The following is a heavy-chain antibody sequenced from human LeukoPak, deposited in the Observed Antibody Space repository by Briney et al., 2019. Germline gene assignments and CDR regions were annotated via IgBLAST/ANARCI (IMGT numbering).Heavy chain of an antibody. CDR3: ARDFGTTGWHTFDY. CDR2: TYYRSKWYN. V-gene: IGHV6-1*01. CDR1: GDSVSSNSAA. J-gene: IGHJ4*02. D-gene: IGHD6-19*01. Sequence: SQTLSLTCAISGDSVSSNSAAWNWIRQSPSRGLEWLGRTYYRSKWYNDYAESMEGRMTISQDTSKNQYSLHLNSVTPDDTAVYYCARDFGTTGWHTFDYWGQGTLVTVSS.